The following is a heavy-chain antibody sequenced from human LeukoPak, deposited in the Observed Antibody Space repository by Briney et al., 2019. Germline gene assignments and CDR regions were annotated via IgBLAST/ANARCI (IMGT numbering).Heavy chain of an antibody. CDR2: INHSGST. D-gene: IGHD3-10*01. CDR3: ARHRRNYYGSGSYSQSRPYYFDY. Sequence: PSETLSLTCAVYGGSFSGYYWSWIRQPPGKGLEWIGEINHSGSTNYNPSLKSRVTISVDTSKNQFSLKLSSVTAADTAVYCCARHRRNYYGSGSYSQSRPYYFDYWGQGTLVTVSS. J-gene: IGHJ4*02. CDR1: GGSFSGYY. V-gene: IGHV4-34*01.